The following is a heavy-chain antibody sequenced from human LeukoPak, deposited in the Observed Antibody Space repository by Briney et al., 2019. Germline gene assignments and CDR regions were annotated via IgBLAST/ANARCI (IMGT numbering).Heavy chain of an antibody. J-gene: IGHJ1*01. CDR2: INHSGST. D-gene: IGHD2-2*01. CDR1: GGSFSGYY. CDR3: ARAPPRFRPNRYCSSTSCYVAHFQH. Sequence: PTETLSLTCAVYGGSFSGYYWSWIRQPPGKGLEWIGEINHSGSTNYNPSLKNRFTISVDTSKCQFSLKLSSVTAADTAVYYCARAPPRFRPNRYCSSTSCYVAHFQHWGQGTLVTVSS. V-gene: IGHV4-34*01.